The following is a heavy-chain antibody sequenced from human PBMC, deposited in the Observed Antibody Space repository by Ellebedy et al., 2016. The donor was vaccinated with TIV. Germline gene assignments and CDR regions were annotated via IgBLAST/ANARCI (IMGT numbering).Heavy chain of an antibody. J-gene: IGHJ4*02. V-gene: IGHV4-39*02. Sequence: MPGGSLRLSCSVSGGSVSTTRYYWAWIRQPPGKGLEWIGSVYYSGSPYYNPSFKSQVTLSADTSKNHFSLNLTSVTAADTAVYYCARIDSWQPIDDWGQGILVTVSS. CDR2: VYYSGSP. D-gene: IGHD3-9*01. CDR1: GGSVSTTRYY. CDR3: ARIDSWQPIDD.